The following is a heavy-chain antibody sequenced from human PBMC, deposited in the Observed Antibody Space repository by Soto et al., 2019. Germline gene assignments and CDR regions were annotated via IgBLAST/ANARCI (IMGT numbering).Heavy chain of an antibody. CDR2: ISGSGGST. V-gene: IGHV3-23*01. CDR1: GFTFSSYA. J-gene: IGHJ3*02. CDR3: AKPTYDSSGYYPDAFDI. Sequence: GGSLRLSCAASGFTFSSYAMSWVRKAPGKGLEWVSAISGSGGSTYYADSVKGRFTISRDNSKNTLYLQMNSLRAEDTAVYYCAKPTYDSSGYYPDAFDIWGQGTMVTVSS. D-gene: IGHD3-22*01.